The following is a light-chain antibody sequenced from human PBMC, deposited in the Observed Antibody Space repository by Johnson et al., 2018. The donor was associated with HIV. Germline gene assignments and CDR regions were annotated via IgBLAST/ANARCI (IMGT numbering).Light chain of an antibody. CDR2: ENN. V-gene: IGLV1-51*02. CDR3: GTWDSSLSADF. CDR1: GSNIGNNY. Sequence: QSVLTQPPSVSAAPGQKVTISCSGSGSNIGNNYVSWYQQLPGAAPKLLIYENNKRPSGITGRFSGSKSGTSATLGNTGLQTGDEADYYCGTWDSSLSADFFGPGTKVTVL. J-gene: IGLJ1*01.